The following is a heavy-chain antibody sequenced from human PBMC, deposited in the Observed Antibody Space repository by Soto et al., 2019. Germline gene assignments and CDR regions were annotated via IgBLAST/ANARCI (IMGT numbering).Heavy chain of an antibody. Sequence: ASVKVSCKVSGYTLTELSMHWVRQAPGKGLEWMGGFDPEDGETIYAQKFQGRVTMTEDTSTDTAYMELSSLRSEDTAVYYCATSYYIWGSYRPYYFDYWGQGTLVTVSS. J-gene: IGHJ4*02. CDR1: GYTLTELS. V-gene: IGHV1-24*01. D-gene: IGHD3-16*02. CDR3: ATSYYIWGSYRPYYFDY. CDR2: FDPEDGET.